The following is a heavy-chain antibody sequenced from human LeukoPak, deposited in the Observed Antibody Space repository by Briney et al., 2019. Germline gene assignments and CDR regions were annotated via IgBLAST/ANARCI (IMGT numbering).Heavy chain of an antibody. CDR3: VREARGSSMWSTGGPFDS. CDR1: GFIFSHYA. CDR2: ISDSRDDI. J-gene: IGHJ4*02. D-gene: IGHD2-21*01. V-gene: IGHV3-23*01. Sequence: GGSLRLSCAGSGFIFSHYALSWVRQAPGKGLEWVSVISDSRDDIDYADSVKGRFTISRDNSKNILFLLMTGLRADDTAVYYCVREARGSSMWSTGGPFDSWGQGTLVTVSS.